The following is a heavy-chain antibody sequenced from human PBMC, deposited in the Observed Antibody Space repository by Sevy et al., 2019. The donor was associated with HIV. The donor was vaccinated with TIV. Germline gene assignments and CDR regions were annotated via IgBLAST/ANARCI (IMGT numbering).Heavy chain of an antibody. CDR2: ISAYNGNT. J-gene: IGHJ6*02. D-gene: IGHD1-26*01. CDR3: ARVRLVGATFYYYYYGMDV. CDR1: GYTFTSYG. Sequence: ASVKVSCKASGYTFTSYGISWVRQAPGQGLEWMGWISAYNGNTNYAQKLQGRVTMTTDTSTSTAYMELRSLRSDDTAVYYCARVRLVGATFYYYYYGMDVWGQGTTVTVSS. V-gene: IGHV1-18*01.